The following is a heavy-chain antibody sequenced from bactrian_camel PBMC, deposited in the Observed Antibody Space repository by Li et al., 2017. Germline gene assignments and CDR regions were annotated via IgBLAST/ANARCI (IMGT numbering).Heavy chain of an antibody. J-gene: IGHJ6*01. V-gene: IGHV3S6*01. Sequence: HVQLVESGGGSVQAGGSLRLSCAASGYTYSSYCMGWFRQGPGKEREGIASISKEDDDPYYANSVKGRFTISLDNGKMYLQMNSLKVEDTAMYYCVLVPFAKCGGWEHTSPDWGYWGQGTQVTVS. CDR2: ISKEDDDP. CDR1: GYTYSSYC. CDR3: VLVPFAKCGGWEHTSPDWGY. D-gene: IGHD5*01.